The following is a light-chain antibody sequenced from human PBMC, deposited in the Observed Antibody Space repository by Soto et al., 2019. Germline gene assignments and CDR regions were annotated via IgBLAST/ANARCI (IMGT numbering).Light chain of an antibody. CDR3: QQHESLPTFT. V-gene: IGKV3-11*01. Sequence: AGGSLCQGEGAIRSCRAILNVSSYLAWYQQKPGQAPRLLIYDASNRAAGIPARFSGSGSGTDFTLTISSLEPEDFAVYYCQQHESLPTFTFGQ. J-gene: IGKJ5*01. CDR2: DAS. CDR1: LNVSSY.